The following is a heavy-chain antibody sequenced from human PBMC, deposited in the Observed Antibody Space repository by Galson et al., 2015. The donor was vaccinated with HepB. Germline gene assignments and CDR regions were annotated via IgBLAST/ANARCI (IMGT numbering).Heavy chain of an antibody. CDR3: TRDLRDYGDYPQMRY. D-gene: IGHD4-17*01. CDR2: IRSKAYGGTT. J-gene: IGHJ4*02. CDR1: GFTFGDYA. Sequence: SLRLSCAASGFTFGDYAMSWVRQAPGKGLEWVGFIRSKAYGGTTEYAASVKGRFTISRDDSKSIAYLQMNSLKTEDTAVYYCTRDLRDYGDYPQMRYWGQGTLVTVSS. V-gene: IGHV3-49*04.